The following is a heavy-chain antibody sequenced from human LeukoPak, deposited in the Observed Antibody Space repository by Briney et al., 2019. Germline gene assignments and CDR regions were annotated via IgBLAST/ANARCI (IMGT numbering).Heavy chain of an antibody. CDR2: ISGSGGRT. D-gene: IGHD5-18*01. J-gene: IGHJ6*02. V-gene: IGHV3-23*01. CDR3: AKDLTSIQLWLEGINYYYGMDV. CDR1: GFTFSSYA. Sequence: GASLRLSCAASGFTFSSYAMSWVRQAPGKGLEWVSAISGSGGRTYYADSVKGRFTISRDNSKNTLYLQMNSLRAEDTAVYYCAKDLTSIQLWLEGINYYYGMDVWGQGTTVTVSS.